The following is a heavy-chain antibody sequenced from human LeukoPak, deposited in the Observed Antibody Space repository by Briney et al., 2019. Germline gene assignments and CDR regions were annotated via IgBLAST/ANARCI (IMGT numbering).Heavy chain of an antibody. Sequence: PGGSLRLSCAAPGFTFSSYWMSWVRQAPGKGLEWVANIKEDGSDKYYVDSVKGRFTMSRDNAKNSLYLQMNSLRGEDTAVYYCATFRGDGALDIWGQGTMVTVSS. J-gene: IGHJ3*02. V-gene: IGHV3-7*02. CDR1: GFTFSSYW. D-gene: IGHD2-21*02. CDR2: IKEDGSDK. CDR3: ATFRGDGALDI.